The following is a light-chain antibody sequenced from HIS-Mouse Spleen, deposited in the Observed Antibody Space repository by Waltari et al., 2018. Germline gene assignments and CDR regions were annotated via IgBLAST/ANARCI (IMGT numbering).Light chain of an antibody. CDR2: DVS. CDR3: CSYAGSYTFHVV. CDR1: SSDVGGDNY. J-gene: IGLJ2*01. V-gene: IGLV2-11*01. Sequence: QSALTQPRSVSGSPGQSVTISCTGTSSDVGGDNYVPWYQQHPGKAPKLMIYDVSKRPSGVPDRFSGSKSGNTASLTISGLQAEDEADYYCCSYAGSYTFHVVFGGGTKLTVL.